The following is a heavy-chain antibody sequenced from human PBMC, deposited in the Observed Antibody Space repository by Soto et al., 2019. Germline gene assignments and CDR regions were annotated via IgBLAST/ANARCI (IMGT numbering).Heavy chain of an antibody. J-gene: IGHJ6*02. V-gene: IGHV1-69*12. D-gene: IGHD3-22*01. CDR2: IIPIFDTE. CDR3: AGHSSGVPGYYYGMDV. Sequence: QVQLVQSGAEVKKPGSSVKVSCKASGGTFSSYAISWVRQAPGQGLEWMGGIIPIFDTEDYAQKFQGRVTITADESPNTAYMELSSLRSEDTAVYYCAGHSSGVPGYYYGMDVWGQWTTGTVAS. CDR1: GGTFSSYA.